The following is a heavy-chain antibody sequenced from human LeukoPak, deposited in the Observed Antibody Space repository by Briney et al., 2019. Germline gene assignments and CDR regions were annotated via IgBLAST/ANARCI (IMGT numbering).Heavy chain of an antibody. Sequence: GGSLRLSCAASGFTFSSYTMNWVRQAPGKGLEWVSVISGGGSSTNYADSVKGRFTISRENSKNTLYLQMNSLRAEDTAVYYCAHTDSYYFDSGMVSWGQGALVTVSS. V-gene: IGHV3-23*01. D-gene: IGHD3-22*01. J-gene: IGHJ4*02. CDR3: AHTDSYYFDSGMVS. CDR1: GFTFSSYT. CDR2: ISGGGSST.